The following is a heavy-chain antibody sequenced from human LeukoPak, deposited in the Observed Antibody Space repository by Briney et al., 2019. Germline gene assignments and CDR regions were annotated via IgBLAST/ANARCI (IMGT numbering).Heavy chain of an antibody. J-gene: IGHJ4*02. D-gene: IGHD2-2*01. Sequence: PGGSLRLSCAASGFTFSSYAMSWVRQAPGKGLEWVSAISGSGGSTYYADSVKGRFTISSDNSKNTLYLQMNSLRAEDTAVYYCAKTTRCSSTSCPFDYWGQGTLVTVSS. CDR2: ISGSGGST. V-gene: IGHV3-23*01. CDR3: AKTTRCSSTSCPFDY. CDR1: GFTFSSYA.